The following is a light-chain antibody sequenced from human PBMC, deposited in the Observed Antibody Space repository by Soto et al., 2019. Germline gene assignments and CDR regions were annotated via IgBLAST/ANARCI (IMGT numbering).Light chain of an antibody. J-gene: IGLJ2*01. CDR1: SSDIGSYDF. CDR2: EVS. Sequence: QSALTQPASVSGSPGQSITISCTGTSSDIGSYDFVSWYQQHPGKAPKFMIYEVSNRPSGVSNRFSGSKSGNTASLTISGLQAEDEADYYCSSYTTRSTLVVFGGGTQLTVL. CDR3: SSYTTRSTLVV. V-gene: IGLV2-14*01.